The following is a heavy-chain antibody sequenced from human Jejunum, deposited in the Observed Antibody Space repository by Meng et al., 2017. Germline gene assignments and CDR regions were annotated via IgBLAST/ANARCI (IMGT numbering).Heavy chain of an antibody. V-gene: IGHV4-38-2*02. CDR2: IYHTGSHT. CDR3: VTYTSGSYVDY. J-gene: IGHJ4*02. D-gene: IGHD3-10*01. CDR1: GHSINSNLQ. Sequence: SETLSLTCTVSGHSINSNLQWGWIRQPPGKGLEWIGTIYHTGSHTYYNPSLKSRVTISIDTSKNQFSLRLTSVTAADTAIYYCVTYTSGSYVDYWGQGTQVTVSS.